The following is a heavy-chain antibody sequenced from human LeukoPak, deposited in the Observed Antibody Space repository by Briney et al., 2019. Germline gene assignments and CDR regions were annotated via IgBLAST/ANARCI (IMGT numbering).Heavy chain of an antibody. CDR3: ARMAVYDSSGYYGYLPQ. Sequence: GGSLRLSSAASGFTFSTYWMHWVRHVPGEGLVWLSRINGDGNSIDYAHSVKGRFTISRDNAKNTVYLQINSLRVEDTALYYCARMAVYDSSGYYGYLPQWGQGTLVTVSS. J-gene: IGHJ1*01. D-gene: IGHD3-22*01. V-gene: IGHV3-74*01. CDR2: INGDGNSI. CDR1: GFTFSTYW.